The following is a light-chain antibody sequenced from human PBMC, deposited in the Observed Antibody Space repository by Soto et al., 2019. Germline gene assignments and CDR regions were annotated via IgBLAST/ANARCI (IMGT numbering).Light chain of an antibody. J-gene: IGLJ2*01. V-gene: IGLV2-11*01. CDR2: DVS. CDR1: SSDVGGYNY. Sequence: QSALTQPRSVSGSPGQSVTISCTGTSSDVGGYNYVSWYHLHPGKAPKLMIYDVSNRPSGVPDRFSGSKSGNTASLTISGLQAEDEADYYCCSYTGSHTFPVIFGGGTKLTVL. CDR3: CSYTGSHTFPVI.